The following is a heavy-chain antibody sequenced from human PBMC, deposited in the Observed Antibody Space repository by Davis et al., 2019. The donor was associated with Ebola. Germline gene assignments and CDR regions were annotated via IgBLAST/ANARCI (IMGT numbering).Heavy chain of an antibody. CDR3: AKDGPYSGYVPTYYYYGMDV. J-gene: IGHJ6*02. CDR1: GFTFSSYG. Sequence: GESLKISCAASGFTFSSYGMHWVRQAPGKGLEWVAVISYDGSNKYYADSVKGRFTISRDNSKNTLYLQMNSLRAEDTAVYYCAKDGPYSGYVPTYYYYGMDVWGQGTTVTVSS. CDR2: ISYDGSNK. V-gene: IGHV3-30*18. D-gene: IGHD5-12*01.